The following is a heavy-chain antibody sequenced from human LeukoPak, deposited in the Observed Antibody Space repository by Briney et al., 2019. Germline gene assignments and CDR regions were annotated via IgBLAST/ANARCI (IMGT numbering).Heavy chain of an antibody. Sequence: GGSLRLSCAASGFTFSNYGMNWVRQAPGKGLEWVSSITSSSSYIYYADSVKGRLTISRDNAKKSLYLQTTSLRAEDTAVYYCARDSYDTSGLADYWGQGTLVTVSS. CDR2: ITSSSSYI. J-gene: IGHJ4*02. CDR1: GFTFSNYG. V-gene: IGHV3-21*01. CDR3: ARDSYDTSGLADY. D-gene: IGHD3-22*01.